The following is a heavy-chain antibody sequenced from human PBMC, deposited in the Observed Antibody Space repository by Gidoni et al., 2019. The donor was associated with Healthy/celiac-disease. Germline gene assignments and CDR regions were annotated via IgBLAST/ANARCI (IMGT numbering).Heavy chain of an antibody. J-gene: IGHJ4*02. D-gene: IGHD3-16*01. V-gene: IGHV3-30*18. CDR1: AFTFSSYG. CDR2: ISYDGSTK. CDR3: AKDRGGGRGLYYFDY. Sequence: QVQLVESGGGVVQPGRSLRLPCAASAFTFSSYGMHWVRQAPGKGLEWVAVISYDGSTKYYADTVKGRFTISRDNSKNTLYLQMNSLRAEDTAVYYCAKDRGGGRGLYYFDYGGQGTLVTVSS.